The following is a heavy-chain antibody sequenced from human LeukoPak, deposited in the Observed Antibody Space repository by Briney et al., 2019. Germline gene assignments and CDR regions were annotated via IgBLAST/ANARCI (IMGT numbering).Heavy chain of an antibody. D-gene: IGHD2-2*01. CDR3: ARRAAGLIVVVRNYWFDP. CDR1: GGSFSGYY. CDR2: INHSGST. Sequence: SETLSLTCAVYGGSFSGYYWSWIRQPPGKGLEWIGEINHSGSTNYNPSLKSRVTISVDTSKNQFSLKLSSMTAADTAVYYCARRAAGLIVVVRNYWFDPWGQGTLVTVSS. J-gene: IGHJ5*02. V-gene: IGHV4-34*01.